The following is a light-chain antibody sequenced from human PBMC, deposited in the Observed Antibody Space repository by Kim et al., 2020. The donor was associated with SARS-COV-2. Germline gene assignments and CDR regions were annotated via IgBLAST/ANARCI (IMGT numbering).Light chain of an antibody. CDR2: RDS. CDR1: NIGSEN. J-gene: IGLJ2*01. CDR3: QVWDSNTVI. Sequence: SYELTQPLSVSVALGQTARITCGGNNIGSENVHWYQQKPGQAPVVVIYRDSDRPSGIPERFSGSNSGNTATLTISRAQAGDEGDYYCQVWDSNTVIFGGG. V-gene: IGLV3-9*01.